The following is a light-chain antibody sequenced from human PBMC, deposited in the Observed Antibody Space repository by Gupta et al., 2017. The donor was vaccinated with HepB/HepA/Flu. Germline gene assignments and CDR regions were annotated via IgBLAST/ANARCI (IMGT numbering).Light chain of an antibody. Sequence: IQMTQSPSSLPAIVGDRVTITCRANQSVSEYLNWYQHKPGKPPKLLIYVASSLASGVPSRFSGSGSETYYTLTITNLQPEDFATYYCQQSYTIPPTFGQGTILEIK. J-gene: IGKJ2*01. V-gene: IGKV1-39*01. CDR2: VAS. CDR3: QQSYTIPPT. CDR1: QSVSEY.